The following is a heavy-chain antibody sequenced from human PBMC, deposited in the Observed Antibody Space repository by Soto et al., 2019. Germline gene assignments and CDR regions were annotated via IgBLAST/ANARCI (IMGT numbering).Heavy chain of an antibody. CDR1: GYTFTSYG. Sequence: GASVKVSCKASGYTFTSYGISWVRQAPGQGLEWMGWISAYNGNTNYAQKLQGRVTMTTDTSTNTAYMELRSLRSDDTAVYYCARFFDWLLGVRDYYMDVWGKGTTVTAP. J-gene: IGHJ6*03. CDR2: ISAYNGNT. CDR3: ARFFDWLLGVRDYYMDV. D-gene: IGHD3-9*01. V-gene: IGHV1-18*01.